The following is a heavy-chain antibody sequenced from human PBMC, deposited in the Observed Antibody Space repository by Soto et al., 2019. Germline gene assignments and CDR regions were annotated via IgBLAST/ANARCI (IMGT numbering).Heavy chain of an antibody. V-gene: IGHV2-5*02. J-gene: IGHJ5*01. CDR1: GFSLSTHGVG. CDR2: IYWDDDK. CDR3: AHAMLYCTGGSCSTWFDS. Sequence: QITLKDSGPTLVKPTQTLTLTCTFSGFSLSTHGVGVGWVRQPAVKALEWLALIYWDDDKRYSASLNSRLTITKDTSKNQVVLTMTNMDPVDTATYYCAHAMLYCTGGSCSTWFDSWGQGTLVTVSS. D-gene: IGHD2-15*01.